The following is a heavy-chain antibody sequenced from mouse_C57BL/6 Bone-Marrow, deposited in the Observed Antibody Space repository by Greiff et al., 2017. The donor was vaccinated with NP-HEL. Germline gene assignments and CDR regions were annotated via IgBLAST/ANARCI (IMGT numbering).Heavy chain of an antibody. D-gene: IGHD3-3*01. CDR1: GYTFTNYW. Sequence: VQLQQSGAELVRPGTSVKMSCKASGYTFTNYWIGWAKQRPGHGLEWIGDIYPGGGYTNYNEKFKGKATLTADKSSSTAYMQFSSLTSEDSAIYYCATGTGYYFDYWGQGTTPPVSS. V-gene: IGHV1-63*01. CDR3: ATGTGYYFDY. J-gene: IGHJ2*01. CDR2: IYPGGGYT.